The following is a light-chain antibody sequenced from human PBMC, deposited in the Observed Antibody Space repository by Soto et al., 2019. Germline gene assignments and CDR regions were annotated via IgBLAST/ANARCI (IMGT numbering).Light chain of an antibody. CDR2: GNN. J-gene: IGLJ2*01. V-gene: IGLV1-47*02. Sequence: QSVVTQPPSASGTPGQRVTISCSGSSSNIGSNHVYWYQQLPGMAPKLLIYGNNQRPSGVSDRFSVSKSGTSASLAISGLRSADEADYYWAAWDDNLYVVFGGGTKLTVL. CDR1: SSNIGSNH. CDR3: AAWDDNLYVV.